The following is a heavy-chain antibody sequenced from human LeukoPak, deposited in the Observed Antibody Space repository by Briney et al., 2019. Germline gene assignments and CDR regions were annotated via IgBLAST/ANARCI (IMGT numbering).Heavy chain of an antibody. CDR1: GYTFTGYY. Sequence: ASVKVSCKASGYTFTGYYMHWVRQAPGQGLEWMGWINPNSGGTNYAQKFQGRVTMTRDTSISTAYMELGRLRSDDTAVYYCARDERLWFGDIYYYMDVWGKGTTVTVSS. J-gene: IGHJ6*03. CDR2: INPNSGGT. V-gene: IGHV1-2*02. CDR3: ARDERLWFGDIYYYMDV. D-gene: IGHD3-10*01.